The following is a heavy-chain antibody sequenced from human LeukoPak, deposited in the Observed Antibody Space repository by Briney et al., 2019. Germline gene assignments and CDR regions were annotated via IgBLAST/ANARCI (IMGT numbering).Heavy chain of an antibody. CDR3: ARDQAVVIGYYYYYMDV. D-gene: IGHD2-21*01. V-gene: IGHV3-74*01. CDR2: INSDGSST. CDR1: GFTFSSHA. Sequence: GGSLRLSCAASGFTFSSHAMAWVRQAPGKGLVWVSRINSDGSSTSYADSVKGRFTISRDNAKNTLYLQMNSLRAEDTAVYYCARDQAVVIGYYYYYMDVWGKGTTVTVSS. J-gene: IGHJ6*03.